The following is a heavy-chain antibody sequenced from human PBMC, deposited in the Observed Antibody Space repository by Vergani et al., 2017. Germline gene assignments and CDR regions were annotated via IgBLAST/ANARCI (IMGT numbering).Heavy chain of an antibody. CDR2: ISTSGST. CDR1: GGSISSGSYY. V-gene: IGHV4-61*02. D-gene: IGHD3-22*01. J-gene: IGHJ4*02. Sequence: QVQLQESGPGLVKPSQTLSLTCTVSGGSISSGSYYWSWIRQPAGKGLVWIGRISTSGSTNYNPSLKSRVTISVDTSKNQFSLKLSSVTAADTAVYYCAVDRRGDYDSSGYQYYFDYWGQGTLVTVSS. CDR3: AVDRRGDYDSSGYQYYFDY.